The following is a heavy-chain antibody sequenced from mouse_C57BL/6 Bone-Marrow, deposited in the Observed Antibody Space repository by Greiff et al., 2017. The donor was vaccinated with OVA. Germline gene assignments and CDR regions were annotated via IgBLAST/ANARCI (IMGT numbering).Heavy chain of an antibody. D-gene: IGHD1-1*01. CDR3: ARHGDLHYYGSSYGFFAY. V-gene: IGHV5-6*01. CDR1: GFTFSSYG. Sequence: EVKVVESGGDLVKPGGSLKLSCAASGFTFSSYGMSWVRQTPDKRLEWVATISRGGSYTYYPDSVKGRFTISRDNAKNTLYQQMSSLKSDDTAVFYCARHGDLHYYGSSYGFFAYWGQGTLVTVSA. J-gene: IGHJ3*01. CDR2: ISRGGSYT.